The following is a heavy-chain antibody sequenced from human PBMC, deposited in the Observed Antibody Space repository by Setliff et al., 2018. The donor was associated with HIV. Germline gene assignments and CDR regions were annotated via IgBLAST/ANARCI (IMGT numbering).Heavy chain of an antibody. Sequence: SVKVSCKASGGTFSSYAISWVRQAPGQGLEWMGGIIPILGIANYAQKFQGRVTITADKSTSTAYMELSSLRSEDTAVYYCARGVNTAKVEDFWGQGTLVTVSS. V-gene: IGHV1-69*10. J-gene: IGHJ4*02. CDR1: GGTFSSYA. CDR2: IIPILGIA. CDR3: ARGVNTAKVEDF. D-gene: IGHD2-15*01.